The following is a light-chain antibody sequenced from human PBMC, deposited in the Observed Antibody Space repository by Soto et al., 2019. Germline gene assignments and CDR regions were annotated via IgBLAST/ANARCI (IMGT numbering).Light chain of an antibody. CDR2: AAS. CDR1: QSISNY. CDR3: QQSYGTPLT. V-gene: IGKV1-39*01. Sequence: DLEMTPSPSSLSASVGDRVTITCRASQSISNYLNWYQHKPGKVPKLLIYAASSLQSGVPTRFSGSGSGTDLTLTINSLQPEDFATYYCQQSYGTPLTFGGGTKIEIK. J-gene: IGKJ4*01.